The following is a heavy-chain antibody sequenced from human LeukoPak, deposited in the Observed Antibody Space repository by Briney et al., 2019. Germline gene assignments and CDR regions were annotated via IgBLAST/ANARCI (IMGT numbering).Heavy chain of an antibody. J-gene: IGHJ4*02. CDR2: INAGNGNT. V-gene: IGHV1-3*01. CDR3: ATRGRGEPPDNFDY. D-gene: IGHD3-16*01. CDR1: GYTFTSYA. Sequence: ASVTVSCKASGYTFTSYAMHWVRQAPGQRLEWMGWINAGNGNTKYSQKFQGRVTMTEDTSTDTAYMELSSLRSEDTAVYYCATRGRGEPPDNFDYWGQGTLVTVSS.